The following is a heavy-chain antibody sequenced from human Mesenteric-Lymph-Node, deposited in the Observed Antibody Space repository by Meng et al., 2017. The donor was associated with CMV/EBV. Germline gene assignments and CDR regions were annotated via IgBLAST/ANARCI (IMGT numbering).Heavy chain of an antibody. Sequence: GESLKISCAASGFTVSSNFMSWVRQAPGKGLEWVSLIYSGGSTYYADSVKDRFTISRDNSKNTLYLQMNSLRVEDTAVYYCAREDFRAFDIWGQGAMVTVSS. CDR1: GFTVSSNF. J-gene: IGHJ3*02. D-gene: IGHD2/OR15-2a*01. CDR3: AREDFRAFDI. V-gene: IGHV3-53*01. CDR2: IYSGGST.